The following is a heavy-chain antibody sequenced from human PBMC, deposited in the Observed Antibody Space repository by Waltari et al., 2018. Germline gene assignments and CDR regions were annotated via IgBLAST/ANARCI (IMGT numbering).Heavy chain of an antibody. CDR3: ATAPNWNYDAFDI. D-gene: IGHD1-7*01. CDR2: FEPEDGET. V-gene: IGHV1-24*01. CDR1: GYTLTELS. J-gene: IGHJ3*02. Sequence: QVQLVQSGAEVKKPGASVKVSCKVSGYTLTELSIHWVRQAPGKGLDWMGGFEPEDGETIYAQKFQGRVIMTEDTSTDTAYMELSSLRSEDTAVYYCATAPNWNYDAFDIWGQGTTVTVSS.